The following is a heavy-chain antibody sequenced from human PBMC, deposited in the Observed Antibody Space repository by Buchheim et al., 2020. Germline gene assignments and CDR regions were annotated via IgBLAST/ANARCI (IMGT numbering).Heavy chain of an antibody. CDR1: GGSISSSNW. CDR3: ARVGRYYDSSGYIFRYFDY. J-gene: IGHJ4*02. CDR2: IYHSGST. Sequence: QVQLQESGPGLVKPSGTLSPTCAVSGGSISSSNWWSWVRQPPGKGLEWIGEIYHSGSTNYNPSLKSRGTIPVDKSKNQLPLKLSSVTAADTAVYYCARVGRYYDSSGYIFRYFDYWGQGTL. V-gene: IGHV4-4*02. D-gene: IGHD3-22*01.